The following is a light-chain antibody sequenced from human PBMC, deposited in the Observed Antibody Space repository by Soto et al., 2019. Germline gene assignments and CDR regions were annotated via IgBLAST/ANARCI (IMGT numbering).Light chain of an antibody. V-gene: IGKV3-20*01. CDR2: GAS. Sequence: PGERATLSCRASESVASNYLAWYQHKPGQAPRLLFFGASNRATGIPDRFSGSGSGTDFTLTISRLEPEDFAVYYCHQYGSSPWTLGQGIKVDIK. CDR3: HQYGSSPWT. J-gene: IGKJ1*01. CDR1: ESVASNY.